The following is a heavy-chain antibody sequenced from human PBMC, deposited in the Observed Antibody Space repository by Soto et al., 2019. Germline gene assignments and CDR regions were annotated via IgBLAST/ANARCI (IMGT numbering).Heavy chain of an antibody. CDR1: GFTFSDYY. J-gene: IGHJ6*02. CDR2: ISTRSSFT. Sequence: QVHLVESGGGLVNPGGSLRLSCAASGFTFSDYYLTWIRQAPGKGLEWISYISTRSSFTNYADSVKGRFTISRDNSKNTLDLQMNSLRAEDTAVYYCARGGYKADSGSDYYGMDVWGQGTTVTVSS. CDR3: ARGGYKADSGSDYYGMDV. D-gene: IGHD5-18*01. V-gene: IGHV3-11*06.